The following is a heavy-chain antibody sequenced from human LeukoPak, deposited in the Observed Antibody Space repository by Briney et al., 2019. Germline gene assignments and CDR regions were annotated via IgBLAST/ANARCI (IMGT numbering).Heavy chain of an antibody. V-gene: IGHV4-38-2*02. Sequence: PSETLSLTCTVSGYSISSGYYWGWIRQPPGKGLEWIGSIYHSGSTNYNPSLKSRVTISVDTSKNQFSLKLSSVTAADTAVYYCARRPRWFFISQVGAAGMGGWFDPWGQGTLVTVSS. CDR3: ARRPRWFFISQVGAAGMGGWFDP. CDR2: IYHSGST. D-gene: IGHD6-13*01. CDR1: GYSISSGYY. J-gene: IGHJ5*02.